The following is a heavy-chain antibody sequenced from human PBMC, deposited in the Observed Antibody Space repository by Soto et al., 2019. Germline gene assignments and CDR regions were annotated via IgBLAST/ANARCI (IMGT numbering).Heavy chain of an antibody. Sequence: SETLSLTCTVSGGSISSSSYYWGWIRQPPGKGLEWIGEIYHSGSTNYNPSLQSRVTLSVDKSKNEFSLKMSSVTAADTAVYYCARGSRGLLWFGELWVAFDIWGQGTMVTVSS. J-gene: IGHJ3*02. CDR3: ARGSRGLLWFGELWVAFDI. D-gene: IGHD3-10*01. CDR1: GGSISSSSYY. V-gene: IGHV4-39*07. CDR2: IYHSGST.